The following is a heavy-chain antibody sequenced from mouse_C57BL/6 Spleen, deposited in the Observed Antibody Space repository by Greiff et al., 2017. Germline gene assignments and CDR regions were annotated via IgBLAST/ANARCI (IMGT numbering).Heavy chain of an antibody. Sequence: VQRVESGPELVKPGASVKISCKASGYAFSSSWMNWVKQRPGKGLEWIGRIYPGDGDTNYNGKFKGKATLTADKSSSTAYMQLSSLTSEDSAVYFCARHYDGYYDYWGQGTTLTVSS. CDR2: IYPGDGDT. CDR3: ARHYDGYYDY. V-gene: IGHV1-82*01. CDR1: GYAFSSSW. D-gene: IGHD2-3*01. J-gene: IGHJ2*01.